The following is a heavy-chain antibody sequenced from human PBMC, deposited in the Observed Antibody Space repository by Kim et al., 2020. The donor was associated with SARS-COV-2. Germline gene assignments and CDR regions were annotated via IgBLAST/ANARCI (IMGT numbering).Heavy chain of an antibody. CDR1: GGTFSSYT. CDR2: IIPILGIA. D-gene: IGHD3-16*01. J-gene: IGHJ4*02. Sequence: SVKVSCKASGGTFSSYTISWVRQAPGQGLEWMGRIIPILGIANYAQKFQGRVTITADKSTSTAYMELSSLRSEDTAVYYCARDSSLEMDQWGIDYWGQGTLVTVSS. CDR3: ARDSSLEMDQWGIDY. V-gene: IGHV1-69*04.